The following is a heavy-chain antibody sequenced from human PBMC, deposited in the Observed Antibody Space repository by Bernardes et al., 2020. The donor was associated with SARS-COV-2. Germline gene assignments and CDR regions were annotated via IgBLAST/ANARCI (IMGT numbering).Heavy chain of an antibody. CDR2: IYTSGST. CDR1: GGSFRDYY. Sequence: SETLSLTCGVSGGSFRDYYWSWIRQPAGKGLEWIGRIYTSGSTNYNPSLKSRVTISIDTSKNQFSLNLTSVTAADTAVFYCARSPPPSGLAFDSWGLGTLVTVSS. CDR3: ARSPPPSGLAFDS. J-gene: IGHJ4*02. V-gene: IGHV4-4*07.